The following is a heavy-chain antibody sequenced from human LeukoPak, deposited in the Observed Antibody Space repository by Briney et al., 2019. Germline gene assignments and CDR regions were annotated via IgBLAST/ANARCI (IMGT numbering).Heavy chain of an antibody. J-gene: IGHJ4*02. V-gene: IGHV1-69*05. CDR3: ARDGYYDSRGYYYNFDY. D-gene: IGHD3-22*01. CDR1: GGTFSSYA. Sequence: GASVKVSCKASGGTFSSYAISWVRQAPGQGLEWMGGIIPIFGTANYAQKFQGRVTITTDESTSTAYMELSSLRSEDTAVYYCARDGYYDSRGYYYNFDYWGQGTLVTVSS. CDR2: IIPIFGTA.